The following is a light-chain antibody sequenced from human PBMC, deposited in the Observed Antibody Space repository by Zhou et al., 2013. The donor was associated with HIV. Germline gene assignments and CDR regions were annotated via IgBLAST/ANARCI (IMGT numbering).Light chain of an antibody. CDR1: QDISGY. CDR3: QQANRFPQT. J-gene: IGKJ2*01. Sequence: DIQMTQSPSSLSASIGDRVNITCRAGQDISGYLAWYQQKAGKAPKLLIYGASSLQSGVPSRFSGSGFGTDFTLTINRLHPEDFATYYCQQANRFPQTFGQGTKVEIK. V-gene: IGKV1-12*01. CDR2: GAS.